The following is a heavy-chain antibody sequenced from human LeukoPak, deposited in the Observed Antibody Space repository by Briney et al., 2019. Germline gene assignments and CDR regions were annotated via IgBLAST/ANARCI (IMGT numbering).Heavy chain of an antibody. J-gene: IGHJ4*02. D-gene: IGHD3-10*01. CDR3: ARGVRRDGSGKPTLRFDY. V-gene: IGHV4-30-4*01. CDR1: GGSISSGDYY. CDR2: IYYSGST. Sequence: SETLSLTCTVSGGSISSGDYYWSWIRQPPGKGQEWIGYIYYSGSTYYNPSLKSRVTISVDTSKNQFSLKLSSVTAADTAVYYCARGVRRDGSGKPTLRFDYWGQGTLVTVSS.